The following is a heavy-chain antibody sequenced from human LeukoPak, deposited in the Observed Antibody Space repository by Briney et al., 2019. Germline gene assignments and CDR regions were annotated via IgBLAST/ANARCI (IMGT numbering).Heavy chain of an antibody. D-gene: IGHD2-2*01. J-gene: IGHJ4*02. CDR3: ARGCSSTSCNSRDFEY. Sequence: ASVKVSCKASGYTFTSYDINWVRQAPGQGLEWMGWMNPNSGSTGYAQNFQGRVTMTRNTSITTAYMELSSLRSEDTAVYYCARGCSSTSCNSRDFEYWGQGTLVTVSS. CDR2: MNPNSGST. V-gene: IGHV1-8*01. CDR1: GYTFTSYD.